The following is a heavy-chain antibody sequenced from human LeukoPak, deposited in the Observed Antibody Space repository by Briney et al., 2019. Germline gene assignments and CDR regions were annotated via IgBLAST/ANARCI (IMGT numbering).Heavy chain of an antibody. V-gene: IGHV1-18*01. CDR3: TRDLVELQPIDY. D-gene: IGHD1-7*01. J-gene: IGHJ4*02. CDR1: VYTFTIYG. CDR2: ISAYNGNT. Sequence: ASVKVSRKPSVYTFTIYGISWVRQTPGQGLEWMGWISAYNGNTNYAQKLQGRVTMTTDTSTSTAYMELRSLRCDDTAVYYCTRDLVELQPIDYWGQGTLVTVSS.